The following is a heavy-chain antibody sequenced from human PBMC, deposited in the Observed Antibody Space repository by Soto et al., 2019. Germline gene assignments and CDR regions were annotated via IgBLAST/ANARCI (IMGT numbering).Heavy chain of an antibody. D-gene: IGHD3-22*01. CDR3: ARDYYDSSGYSDY. J-gene: IGHJ4*02. V-gene: IGHV3-30-3*01. CDR1: GFTFSSYA. CDR2: ISYDGSNK. Sequence: GGSLRLSCAASGFTFSSYAMHWVRQAPGKGLEWVAVISYDGSNKYYADSVKGRFTISRDNSKNTLYLQMNSLRAEDTAVYYCARDYYDSSGYSDYWGQGTLVTVS.